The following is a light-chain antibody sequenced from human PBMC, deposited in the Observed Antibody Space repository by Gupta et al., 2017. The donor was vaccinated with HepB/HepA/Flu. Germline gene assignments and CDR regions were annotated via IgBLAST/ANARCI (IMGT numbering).Light chain of an antibody. CDR1: TSNIGNNY. Sequence: QSVLTQPPSVSAAPGQQVTISCSGSTSNIGNNYVPWHQQLPATEPKLLIYANDKRPSAIAARFFCYSAGTYATPQTIAVQTGEEADDYYGNSDTTSSTLVFGGGTKVTVL. J-gene: IGLJ3*02. V-gene: IGLV1-51*01. CDR3: GNSDTTSSTLV. CDR2: AND.